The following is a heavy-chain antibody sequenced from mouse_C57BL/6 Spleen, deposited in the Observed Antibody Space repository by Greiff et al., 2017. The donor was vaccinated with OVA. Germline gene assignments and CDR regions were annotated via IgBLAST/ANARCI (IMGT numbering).Heavy chain of an antibody. Sequence: QVQLKQPGAELVKPGASVKLSCKASGYTFTSYWMHWVKQRPGRGLEWIGRIDPNSGGTKYNEKFKSKATLTVDKPSSTAYMQLSSLTSEDSAVYYCAAYDYDEGDYFDYWGQGTTLTVSS. CDR2: IDPNSGGT. CDR3: AAYDYDEGDYFDY. J-gene: IGHJ2*01. D-gene: IGHD2-4*01. CDR1: GYTFTSYW. V-gene: IGHV1-72*01.